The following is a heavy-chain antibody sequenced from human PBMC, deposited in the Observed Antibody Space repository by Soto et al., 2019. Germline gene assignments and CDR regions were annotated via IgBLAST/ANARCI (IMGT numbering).Heavy chain of an antibody. V-gene: IGHV3-23*01. J-gene: IGHJ4*02. Sequence: GGSPRLSCAASGFTFSSYSMRWVRQAPGKGLEWVSAVSGSGGSTYYADSVKGRFTISRDNSKNTVYLQMNSLRAEDTAVYYCAKGGRQWLVTSDSNYWGQGALVTVSS. CDR3: AKGGRQWLVTSDSNY. D-gene: IGHD6-19*01. CDR1: GFTFSSYS. CDR2: VSGSGGST.